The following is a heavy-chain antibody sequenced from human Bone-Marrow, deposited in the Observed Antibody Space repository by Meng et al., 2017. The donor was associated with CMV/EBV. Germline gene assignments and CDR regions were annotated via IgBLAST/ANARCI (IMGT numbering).Heavy chain of an antibody. J-gene: IGHJ4*02. V-gene: IGHV3-66*02. D-gene: IGHD3-16*01. CDR1: GFSVNLEY. CDR2: LHVAGDT. Sequence: GGSLSLSCAASGFSVNLEYMGWVRQAPGKGLEWVSLLHVAGDTYYADSVKGRFTISRDNSKNMLYLQMDSLRVDDTAVYYCARVGFEAGLWRRVYWGQGTLVTVSS. CDR3: ARVGFEAGLWRRVY.